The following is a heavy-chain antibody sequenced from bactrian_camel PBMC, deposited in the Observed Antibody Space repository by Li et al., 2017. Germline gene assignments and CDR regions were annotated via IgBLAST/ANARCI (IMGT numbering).Heavy chain of an antibody. Sequence: QLVESGGGLVQPGGCLRLACTVSGLTFGIYSWGWFRQFPGKEREGVAVIAGDGSTTYAASVKGRFTISRDNAKNTVYLQLNSLKTEDMAMYYCVKGDDGSDYPEAYHYWGQGTQVTV. J-gene: IGHJ4*01. CDR2: IAGDGST. D-gene: IGHD4*01. V-gene: IGHV3S53*01. CDR1: GLTFGIYS. CDR3: VKGDDGSDYPEAYHY.